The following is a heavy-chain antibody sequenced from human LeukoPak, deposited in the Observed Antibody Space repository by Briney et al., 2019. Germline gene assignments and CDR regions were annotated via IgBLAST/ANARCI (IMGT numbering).Heavy chain of an antibody. Sequence: AGGSLRLSCAASGFTFNSYWMSWVRQAPGKGLEWVANIKQDGSEKYYVDSVKGRFTISRDNAKNSVYLQMNSLRAEDTAVYYCAKDELDIVVVPAATLRTGGPPPYGMDVWGQGTTVTVSS. CDR3: AKDELDIVVVPAATLRTGGPPPYGMDV. J-gene: IGHJ6*02. V-gene: IGHV3-7*03. D-gene: IGHD2-2*03. CDR1: GFTFNSYW. CDR2: IKQDGSEK.